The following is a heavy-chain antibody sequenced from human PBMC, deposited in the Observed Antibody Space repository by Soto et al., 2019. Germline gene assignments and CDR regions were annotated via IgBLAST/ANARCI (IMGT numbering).Heavy chain of an antibody. Sequence: QVQLQESGPGLVKPSQTLSLTCTVAGGSISSGGYYWSWIRQHPGKGLEWIGYIYYSGSTYYNPSLESQETLSVSTSKNQFTLKMSSVTAADAAEYYCANNSVVTPEWFDPWGQGTPVTASS. CDR1: GGSISSGGYY. CDR2: IYYSGST. J-gene: IGHJ5*02. CDR3: ANNSVVTPEWFDP. D-gene: IGHD4-4*01. V-gene: IGHV4-31*01.